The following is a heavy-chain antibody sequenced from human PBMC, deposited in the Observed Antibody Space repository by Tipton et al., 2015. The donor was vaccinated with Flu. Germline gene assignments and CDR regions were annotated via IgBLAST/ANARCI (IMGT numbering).Heavy chain of an antibody. CDR1: GGSFSGYY. Sequence: TLSLTCAVYGGSFSGYYWSWIRQPPGKGLEWIGEINHSGSTNYNPSLKSRVTISVDTSKNQFSLKLSSVTAADTAVYYCARNSQLVVPAAIRIYYYYYYMDVWGKGTTVTVSS. CDR3: ARNSQLVVPAAIRIYYYYYYMDV. D-gene: IGHD2-2*01. J-gene: IGHJ6*03. V-gene: IGHV4-34*01. CDR2: INHSGST.